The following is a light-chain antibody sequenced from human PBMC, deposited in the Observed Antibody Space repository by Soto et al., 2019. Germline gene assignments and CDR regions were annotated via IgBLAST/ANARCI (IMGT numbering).Light chain of an antibody. Sequence: QSALTQPPSASGSPGQSVTISCTGSSSDVGGYNYVSWYQQYPGKAPKLMIYEVSKRPSGVPDRFSGSKSGNTASLTVSGLQAEDEAAYYCCSYAGINDYVFGTGTKLTVL. V-gene: IGLV2-8*01. CDR3: CSYAGINDYV. CDR2: EVS. J-gene: IGLJ1*01. CDR1: SSDVGGYNY.